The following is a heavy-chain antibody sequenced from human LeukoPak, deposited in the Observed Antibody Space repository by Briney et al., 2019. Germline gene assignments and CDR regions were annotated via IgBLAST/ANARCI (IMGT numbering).Heavy chain of an antibody. V-gene: IGHV3-7*01. J-gene: IGHJ4*02. CDR1: GFTFSTYW. Sequence: GGSLRLSCEASGFTFSTYWMSWVRQAPGKGLEWVANIKQDGSEKYYVDSVKGRFTISRDNAKNSLHLQMNSLRAEDTAMYYCARDSAGNDYWGQGTLATVSS. CDR2: IKQDGSEK. D-gene: IGHD6-13*01. CDR3: ARDSAGNDY.